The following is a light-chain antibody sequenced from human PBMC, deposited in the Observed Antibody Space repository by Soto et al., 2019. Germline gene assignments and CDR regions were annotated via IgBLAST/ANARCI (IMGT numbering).Light chain of an antibody. CDR3: QPYYSHPHP. CDR2: PES. Sequence: AVRMNQSPSSFSASPGDRVTISCRASQDISNYLAWYQQKPGKAPKLLIYPESSFQSGVPSRLNGGASGTDLTLSISCRQAEDFATYYLQPYYSHPHPFGQRTKLDIK. V-gene: IGKV1-8*01. CDR1: QDISNY. J-gene: IGKJ2*01.